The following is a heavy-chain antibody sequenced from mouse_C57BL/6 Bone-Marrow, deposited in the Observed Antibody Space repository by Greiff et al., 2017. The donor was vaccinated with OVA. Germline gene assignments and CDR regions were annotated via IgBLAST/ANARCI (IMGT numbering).Heavy chain of an antibody. D-gene: IGHD1-1*01. CDR2: IDPENGDT. Sequence: EVQLQQSGAELVRPGASVKLSCTASGFNIKDDYMHWVKQRPEQGLEWIGWIDPENGDTEYASKFQGKATITEDTSSNTAYLQLSSLTSEDTAVYYCTAWGTTTPFAYWGQGTLVTVSA. CDR3: TAWGTTTPFAY. J-gene: IGHJ3*01. V-gene: IGHV14-4*01. CDR1: GFNIKDDY.